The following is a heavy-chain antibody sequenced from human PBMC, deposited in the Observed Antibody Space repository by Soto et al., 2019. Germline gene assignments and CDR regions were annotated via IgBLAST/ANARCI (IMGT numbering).Heavy chain of an antibody. CDR1: GFTFSSYS. CDR2: IIISSSSI. CDR3: ARGYDTSGYCTAFDS. Sequence: GGSLRLSCAASGFTFSSYSMSWVRQAPGKGLEWVSSIIISSSSIYYADSLKGRFTISRDNAKNSLYLHMNSLTAEDTAVYYCARGYDTSGYCTAFDSWGQGALVSVSS. J-gene: IGHJ4*02. V-gene: IGHV3-21*01. D-gene: IGHD3-22*01.